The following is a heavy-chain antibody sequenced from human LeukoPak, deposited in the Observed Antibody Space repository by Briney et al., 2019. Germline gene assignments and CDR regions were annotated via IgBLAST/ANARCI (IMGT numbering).Heavy chain of an antibody. J-gene: IGHJ4*02. D-gene: IGHD1-14*01. V-gene: IGHV3-53*01. CDR3: ARGVEPLASNTLAY. CDR1: GFTVITND. CDR2: LYSDGNT. Sequence: GGSLRDSCAASGFTVITNDMTWVRQAPGKGLEWVSVLYSDGNTKDSPSAESIFTISRDNSKNTLYLEMNSLSPDDTAVYYCARGVEPLASNTLAYWGQGTLATVSS.